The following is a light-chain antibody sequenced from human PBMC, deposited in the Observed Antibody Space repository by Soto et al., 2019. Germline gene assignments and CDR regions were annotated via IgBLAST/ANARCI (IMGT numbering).Light chain of an antibody. CDR3: SSHTSSSTSYV. Sequence: QSALTQPASVSGSPGQSITISCTGTSSDVGGYNYVSWYQQHPGKAPKLMIYDVSNRPSGVSNRFSGSKSANTDSLTISGLQAEDEADYYCSSHTSSSTSYVFGTGTKVTVL. J-gene: IGLJ1*01. CDR2: DVS. V-gene: IGLV2-14*01. CDR1: SSDVGGYNY.